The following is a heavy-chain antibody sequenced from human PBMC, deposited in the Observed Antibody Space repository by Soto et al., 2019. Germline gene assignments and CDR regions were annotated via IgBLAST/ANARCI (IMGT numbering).Heavy chain of an antibody. Sequence: QVQLVQSGGGVVQPGRSLRLSCVASGFIFSNFGMHWVRQAPGKGLEWVTVISNDGSNKDYADSVKGRFTISRDNSKNTLYLQMNSLRPEDTAVYYCAKGDYCSGGRCYSLSFDYWGLGSLVIVSS. CDR2: ISNDGSNK. D-gene: IGHD2-15*01. CDR3: AKGDYCSGGRCYSLSFDY. V-gene: IGHV3-30*18. CDR1: GFIFSNFG. J-gene: IGHJ4*02.